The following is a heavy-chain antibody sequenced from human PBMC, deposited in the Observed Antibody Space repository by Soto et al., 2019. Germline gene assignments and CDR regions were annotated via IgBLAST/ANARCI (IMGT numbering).Heavy chain of an antibody. Sequence: QVRLVESGGGVVQPGRSLRLSCTASGFSFSSYAMYWFRQPPGKGLEWVAVISKDGMNKNYADSVKGRVTVSRDNGNYSLDLQVYNLRGEDTAMYYFARDMYSRDYFVKWFEPWGQRTLVTVSS. CDR1: GFSFSSYA. V-gene: IGHV3-30*04. CDR2: ISKDGMNK. D-gene: IGHD6-25*01. CDR3: ARDMYSRDYFVKWFEP. J-gene: IGHJ5*02.